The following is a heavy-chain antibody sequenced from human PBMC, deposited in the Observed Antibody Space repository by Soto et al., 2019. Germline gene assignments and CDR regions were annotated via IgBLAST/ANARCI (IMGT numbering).Heavy chain of an antibody. CDR2: TYYRSKWYN. V-gene: IGHV6-1*01. Sequence: SQTLSLTCAISGDSVSSNSAAWNWIRQSPSRGLEWLGRTYYRSKWYNDYAVSVKSRITINPDTSKNQFSLQLNSVTPEDTDVYYCARDRWGTYCSSTSCPLSYYYGMDVWGQGTTVTVSS. D-gene: IGHD2-2*01. CDR3: ARDRWGTYCSSTSCPLSYYYGMDV. J-gene: IGHJ6*02. CDR1: GDSVSSNSAA.